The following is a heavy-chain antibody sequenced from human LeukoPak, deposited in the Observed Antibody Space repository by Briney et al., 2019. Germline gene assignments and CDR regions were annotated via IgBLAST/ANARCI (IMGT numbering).Heavy chain of an antibody. D-gene: IGHD6-6*01. V-gene: IGHV3-33*01. CDR1: GFIFSSYG. CDR3: AREVAARPHYYYYGMDV. J-gene: IGHJ6*02. Sequence: GGSLRLSCVTSGFIFSSYGMHWVRQAPGKGLEWVAVIWYDGSNKYYADSVKGRFTISRDNSKNTLYLQMNSLRAEDTAVYYCAREVAARPHYYYYGMDVWGQGTTVTVSS. CDR2: IWYDGSNK.